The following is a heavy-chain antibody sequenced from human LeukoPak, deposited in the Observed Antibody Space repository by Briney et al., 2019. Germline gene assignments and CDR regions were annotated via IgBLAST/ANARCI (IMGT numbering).Heavy chain of an antibody. D-gene: IGHD5-24*01. J-gene: IGHJ4*02. Sequence: PGGSLRLSCAASGFTVSSNYMSWVRPAPGKGLEGVSVIYSGGSTYYADCVKGRFTISRDNSKNTPYLQMNSLRAEDTAVYYCAREAGYTIGGFDYGGQGTLVTVSS. V-gene: IGHV3-66*02. CDR3: AREAGYTIGGFDY. CDR2: IYSGGST. CDR1: GFTVSSNY.